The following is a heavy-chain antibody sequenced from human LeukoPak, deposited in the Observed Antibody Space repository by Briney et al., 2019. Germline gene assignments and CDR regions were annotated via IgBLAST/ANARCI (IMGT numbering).Heavy chain of an antibody. CDR2: IIPIFGTA. Sequence: SVKVSCKASGGTFSSYAISWVRQAPGQGLEWMGGIIPIFGTANYAQKFQGRVTITTDESTSTAYMELSSLRSEDTAVYYCAKGYNSYRNCGMDVWGQGTTVTVSS. V-gene: IGHV1-69*05. CDR1: GGTFSSYA. CDR3: AKGYNSYRNCGMDV. J-gene: IGHJ6*02. D-gene: IGHD1-1*01.